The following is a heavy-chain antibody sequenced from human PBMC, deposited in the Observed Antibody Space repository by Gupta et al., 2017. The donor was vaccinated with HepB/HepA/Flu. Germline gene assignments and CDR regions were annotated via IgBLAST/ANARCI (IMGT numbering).Heavy chain of an antibody. Sequence: QVQLVQSGAEVKKPGSSVKVSCKASGGTFSSYAISWVRQAPGQGLEWMGRIIPILGIANYAQKFQGRVTITADKSTSTAYMELSSLRSEDTAVYYCARDFEPEEWELPVGYWGQGTLVTVSS. CDR1: GGTFSSYA. J-gene: IGHJ4*02. CDR2: IIPILGIA. V-gene: IGHV1-69*04. D-gene: IGHD1-26*01. CDR3: ARDFEPEEWELPVGY.